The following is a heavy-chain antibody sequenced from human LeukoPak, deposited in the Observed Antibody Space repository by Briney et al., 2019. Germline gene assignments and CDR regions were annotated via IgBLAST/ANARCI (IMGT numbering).Heavy chain of an antibody. Sequence: KDGESLKISCKGSGYTFTCQWISWVRQMPGKGLEWMGRIDPSDSYTNYSPSFQGHVTISADKSTSTAYLQWSSLKASDSAIYYCARGPSSSWYWYFDYWGQGSLVIVSS. V-gene: IGHV5-10-1*01. D-gene: IGHD6-13*01. CDR2: IDPSDSYT. CDR1: GYTFTCQW. CDR3: ARGPSSSWYWYFDY. J-gene: IGHJ4*02.